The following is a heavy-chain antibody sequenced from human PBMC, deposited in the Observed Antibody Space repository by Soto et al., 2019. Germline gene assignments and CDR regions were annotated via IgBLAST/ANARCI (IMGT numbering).Heavy chain of an antibody. CDR1: AGSITSDEYY. Sequence: SETLSLTCTVSAGSITSDEYYWNWIRYRPGKGLEWIGFIHHTGSTYYNPSLESRASISIDTSESQFSLNLASVTVADTAVYYCARRPTGSGSSFFDYWGPGTLVTVSS. CDR3: ARRPTGSGSSFFDY. J-gene: IGHJ4*02. CDR2: IHHTGST. V-gene: IGHV4-31*03. D-gene: IGHD3-10*01.